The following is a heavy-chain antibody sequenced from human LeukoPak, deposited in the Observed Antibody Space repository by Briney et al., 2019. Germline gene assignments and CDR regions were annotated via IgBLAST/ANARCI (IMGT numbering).Heavy chain of an antibody. CDR2: IKVDGSEK. D-gene: IGHD3-10*01. Sequence: GGPVRLPCAPSGFPFYFLRMRGPAEPRGRAREGWANIKVDGSEKYYVDSVKGRFTISRDNAKNSVHLQMNSLRAEDTAVYYCARADYYGSGSYYWKWGQGTLVTVSS. CDR3: ARADYYGSGSYYWK. J-gene: IGHJ4*02. V-gene: IGHV3-7*01. CDR1: GFPFYFLR.